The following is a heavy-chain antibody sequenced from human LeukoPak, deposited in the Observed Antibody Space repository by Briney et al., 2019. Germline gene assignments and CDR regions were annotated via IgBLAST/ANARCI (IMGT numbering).Heavy chain of an antibody. V-gene: IGHV1-69*02. CDR1: GGTFSSYT. Sequence: SVKVSCKASGGTFSSYTISWVRQAPGQGLEWMGRIIPILGIANYAQKFQGRVTITADKSTSTAYMELSSLRSEDTAVYYCAGWYCSSTGCYNPPMDVWGKGTTVTVSS. D-gene: IGHD2-2*02. CDR3: AGWYCSSTGCYNPPMDV. J-gene: IGHJ6*03. CDR2: IIPILGIA.